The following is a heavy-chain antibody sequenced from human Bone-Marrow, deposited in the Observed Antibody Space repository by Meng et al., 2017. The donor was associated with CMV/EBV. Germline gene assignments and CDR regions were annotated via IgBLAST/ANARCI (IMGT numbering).Heavy chain of an antibody. J-gene: IGHJ4*02. V-gene: IGHV3-53*01. CDR2: IYSGSST. D-gene: IGHD3-10*01. Sequence: GESLKISCAASGFTVSSNYMSWVRQAPGKGLEWVSVIYSGSSTYYADSVKGRFTISRDNSKNTLYLQMNSLRAEDTAVYYCARLYGSGSDFDYWGQGTLVTVSS. CDR3: ARLYGSGSDFDY. CDR1: GFTVSSNY.